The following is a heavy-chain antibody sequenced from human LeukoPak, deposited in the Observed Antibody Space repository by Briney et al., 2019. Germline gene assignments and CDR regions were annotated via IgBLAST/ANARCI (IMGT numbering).Heavy chain of an antibody. J-gene: IGHJ4*02. CDR2: ISWNSGNI. Sequence: GRSLRLSCAASGFTFDDYAMHWVRQAPGKGLEWVSGISWNSGNIDYADSVKGRFTISRDNAKNSLYLQMNSLRAEDAALYYCAKDHSYSISQHYFDYWGQETLVTVSS. CDR1: GFTFDDYA. V-gene: IGHV3-9*01. CDR3: AKDHSYSISQHYFDY. D-gene: IGHD6-6*01.